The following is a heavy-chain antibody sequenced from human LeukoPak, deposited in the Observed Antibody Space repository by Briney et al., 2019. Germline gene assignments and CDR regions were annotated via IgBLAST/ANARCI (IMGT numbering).Heavy chain of an antibody. J-gene: IGHJ6*02. V-gene: IGHV4-61*02. Sequence: SETLSLTCTVSGGSISSGSYYWSWIRQPAGKGLEWIGRIYTSGSTNYNPSLKSRVTISVDTSKNQFSLKLSSVTAADTAVYYCARARDYYASSGYYYGYYYYGMDVWGQGTTVTVSS. D-gene: IGHD3-22*01. CDR1: GGSISSGSYY. CDR2: IYTSGST. CDR3: ARARDYYASSGYYYGYYYYGMDV.